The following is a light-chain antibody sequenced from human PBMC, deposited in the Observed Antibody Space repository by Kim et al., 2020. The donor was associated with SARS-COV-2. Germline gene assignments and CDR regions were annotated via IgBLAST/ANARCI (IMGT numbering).Light chain of an antibody. CDR2: AAT. V-gene: IGKV1-16*01. Sequence: SASIGDRVTITCRASQIINNYLAWFQQKPGKAPRSLIYAATRLHSGVPSRFTGGGSGTDFTLTISSLQPEDFAIYYCQQYNVNPYTFGQGTKLEI. CDR3: QQYNVNPYT. J-gene: IGKJ2*01. CDR1: QIINNY.